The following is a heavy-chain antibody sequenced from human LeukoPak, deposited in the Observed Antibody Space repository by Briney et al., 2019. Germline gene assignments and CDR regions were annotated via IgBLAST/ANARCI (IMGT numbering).Heavy chain of an antibody. CDR2: ISTTSSSI. CDR3: AGADY. Sequence: PGGSLRLSCAASGFTFSSYGMNWVRQAPGRGLEWVSYISTTSSSIQYVDSVKGRFAISRDNAKNSLYLQMNSLRDEDTAVYYCAGADYWGQGTLVTVSS. J-gene: IGHJ4*02. CDR1: GFTFSSYG. V-gene: IGHV3-48*02.